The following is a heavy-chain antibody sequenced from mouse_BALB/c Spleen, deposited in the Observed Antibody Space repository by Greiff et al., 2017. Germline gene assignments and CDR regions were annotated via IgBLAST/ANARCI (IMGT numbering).Heavy chain of an antibody. CDR2: ISNGGGST. CDR1: GFTFSSYT. D-gene: IGHD1-1*01. V-gene: IGHV5-12-2*01. Sequence: EVMLVESGGGLVQPGGSLKLSCAASGFTFSSYTMSWVRQTPEKRLEWVAYISNGGGSTYYPDTVKGRFTISRDNAKNTLYLQKSRLKSEDTAMYYCARMEVYEGYYYAMDYWGQGTSVTVSS. CDR3: ARMEVYEGYYYAMDY. J-gene: IGHJ4*01.